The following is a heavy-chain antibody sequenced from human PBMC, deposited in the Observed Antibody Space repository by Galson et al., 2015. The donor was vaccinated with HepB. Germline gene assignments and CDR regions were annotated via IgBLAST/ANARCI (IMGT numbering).Heavy chain of an antibody. CDR1: GFTFSSYG. D-gene: IGHD6-19*01. Sequence: SLRLSCAASGFTFSSYGMHWVRQAPGKGLEWVAVIWYDGSNKYYADSVKGRFTISRDNSKNTLYLQMNSLRAEDTAVYYCATDAEIAVDRVGYFDYWGQGTLVTVSS. CDR2: IWYDGSNK. CDR3: ATDAEIAVDRVGYFDY. J-gene: IGHJ4*02. V-gene: IGHV3-33*01.